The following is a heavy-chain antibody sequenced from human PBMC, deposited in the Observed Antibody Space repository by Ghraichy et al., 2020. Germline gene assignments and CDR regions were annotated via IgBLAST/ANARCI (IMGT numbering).Heavy chain of an antibody. CDR1: GFTFDNYA. CDR2: ISWDGGIR. Sequence: GSLRLSCAVSGFTFDNYAMHWVRQAPGKGLEWVSLISWDGGIRNYADSVKGRFTISRDNSRNSLYLQMNSLRAEDTALYYCVKDTDSSGYHYFDYWGQGTLVTVSS. V-gene: IGHV3-43D*04. D-gene: IGHD3-22*01. CDR3: VKDTDSSGYHYFDY. J-gene: IGHJ4*02.